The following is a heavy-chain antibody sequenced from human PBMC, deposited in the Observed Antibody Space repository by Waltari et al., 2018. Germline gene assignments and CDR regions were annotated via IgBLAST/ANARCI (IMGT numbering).Heavy chain of an antibody. CDR3: ARPVPHGDHFDY. V-gene: IGHV3-53*02. D-gene: IGHD4-17*01. Sequence: EVQLVETGGGLIQPGGSLRLSCAASGLTVSRNYMSWVRQAPGKGLEWVSIIYTGGYTYYADSVKGRFTISRDNSKNTVYLQMNSLRAEDTAVYYCARPVPHGDHFDYWGQGTLVTVSS. J-gene: IGHJ4*02. CDR2: IYTGGYT. CDR1: GLTVSRNY.